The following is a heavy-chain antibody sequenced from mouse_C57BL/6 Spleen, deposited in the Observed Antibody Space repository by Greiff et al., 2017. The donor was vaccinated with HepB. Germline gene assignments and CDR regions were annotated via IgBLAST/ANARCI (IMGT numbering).Heavy chain of an antibody. CDR3: ARYLDYYYGSSHWYFDV. V-gene: IGHV1-54*01. D-gene: IGHD1-1*01. J-gene: IGHJ1*03. CDR1: GYAFTNYL. Sequence: VQLQQSGAELVRPGTSVKVSCKASGYAFTNYLIEWVKQRPGQGLEWIGVINPGSGGTNYNEKFKGKATLTADKSSSTAYMQLSSLTSEDSAVYFCARYLDYYYGSSHWYFDVWGTGTTVTVSS. CDR2: INPGSGGT.